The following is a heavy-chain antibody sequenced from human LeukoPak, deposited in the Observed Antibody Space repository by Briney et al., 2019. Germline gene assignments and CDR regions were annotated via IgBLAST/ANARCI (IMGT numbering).Heavy chain of an antibody. V-gene: IGHV3-21*01. CDR3: LGELGNYYDSSRDAFDI. J-gene: IGHJ3*02. CDR1: GFTFSSYS. D-gene: IGHD3-22*01. Sequence: GGSLRLSCAASGFTFSSYSMNWVRQAPGKGLEWVSSISSSSSYMYYADSVKGRFTISRDNARNSLYLQMNSLRAEDTAVYYCLGELGNYYDSSRDAFDIWGQGTMVTVSS. CDR2: ISSSSSYM.